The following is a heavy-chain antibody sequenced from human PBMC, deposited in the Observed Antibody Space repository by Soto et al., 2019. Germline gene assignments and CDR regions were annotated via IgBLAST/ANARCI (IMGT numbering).Heavy chain of an antibody. D-gene: IGHD5-18*01. Sequence: EVQLVESGGGLVQPGRSLRLSCAASGFTFDDYAMHWVRQAPGKGLEWVSGISWNSGSIGYADSAKGRFTISRDNAKNSLYLQMNSLRAEDTALYYCAKAVGSYGNFDYWGQATLVTVSS. CDR1: GFTFDDYA. J-gene: IGHJ4*02. CDR3: AKAVGSYGNFDY. V-gene: IGHV3-9*01. CDR2: ISWNSGSI.